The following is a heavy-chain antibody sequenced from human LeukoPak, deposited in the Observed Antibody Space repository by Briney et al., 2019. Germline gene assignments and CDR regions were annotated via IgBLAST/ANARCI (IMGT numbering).Heavy chain of an antibody. CDR2: IYYSGST. Sequence: SETLSLTCTVSGGSISSSSYYWGWIRQLPGKGLEWIGSIYYSGSTYYNPSLKSRVTISVDTSKNQFSLKLSSVTAADTAVYYCARLRIFGFDYWGQGTLVTVSS. V-gene: IGHV4-39*01. CDR1: GGSISSSSYY. J-gene: IGHJ4*02. CDR3: ARLRIFGFDY. D-gene: IGHD3-3*01.